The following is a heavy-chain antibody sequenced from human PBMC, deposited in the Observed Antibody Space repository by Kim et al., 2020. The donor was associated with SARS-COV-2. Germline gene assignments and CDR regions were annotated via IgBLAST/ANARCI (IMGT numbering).Heavy chain of an antibody. J-gene: IGHJ5*02. D-gene: IGHD5-18*01. Sequence: SPSFQCHVTISVDKSISTAYLQWSSLKASDTAMYYCARHGYRFGTNWFDPWGQGTLVTVSS. V-gene: IGHV5-10-1*01. CDR3: ARHGYRFGTNWFDP.